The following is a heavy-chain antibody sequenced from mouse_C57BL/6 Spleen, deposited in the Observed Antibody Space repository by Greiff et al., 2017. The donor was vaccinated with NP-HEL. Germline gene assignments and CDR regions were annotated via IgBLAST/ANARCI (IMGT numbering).Heavy chain of an antibody. Sequence: EVQVVESGGGLVQPGGSLSLSCAASGFTFTDYYMSWVRQPPGKALEWLGFIRNKANGYTTEYSASVKGRFTISRDNSQSILYLQMNALRAEDSATYYCARSGDSGYFDYWGQGTTLTVSS. CDR3: ARSGDSGYFDY. CDR1: GFTFTDYY. V-gene: IGHV7-3*01. CDR2: IRNKANGYTT. J-gene: IGHJ2*01.